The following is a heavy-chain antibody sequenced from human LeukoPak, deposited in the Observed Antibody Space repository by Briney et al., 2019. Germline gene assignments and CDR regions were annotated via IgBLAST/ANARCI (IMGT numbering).Heavy chain of an antibody. J-gene: IGHJ4*02. CDR1: GFTFSRYA. Sequence: GGSLRLSCAAPGFTFSRYAMNWVRQVPGKGLEWVSGISGSGRITNYAASVKGRFTISRDNSKNTLDLKMNSLSAEDTAVYYCAKGPRGIALDSWGQGTLVTVSS. CDR2: ISGSGRIT. D-gene: IGHD6-13*01. V-gene: IGHV3-23*01. CDR3: AKGPRGIALDS.